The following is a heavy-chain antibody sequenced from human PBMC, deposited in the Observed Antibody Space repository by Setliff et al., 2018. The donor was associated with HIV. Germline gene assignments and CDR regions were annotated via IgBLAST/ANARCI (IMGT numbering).Heavy chain of an antibody. CDR3: ASLPFTYYYDSSGFGSDPFDI. D-gene: IGHD3-22*01. CDR2: IYHSGST. J-gene: IGHJ3*02. Sequence: SETLSLTCAVSGYSISSGYYWGWIRQPPGKGLEWIGSIYHSGSTYYNPSLKSRVTISVDTSNNQFSLKLSSVTAADKAVYYCASLPFTYYYDSSGFGSDPFDIWGQGTMVTVS. CDR1: GYSISSGYY. V-gene: IGHV4-38-2*01.